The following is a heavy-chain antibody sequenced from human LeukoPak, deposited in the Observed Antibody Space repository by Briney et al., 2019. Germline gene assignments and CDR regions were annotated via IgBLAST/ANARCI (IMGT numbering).Heavy chain of an antibody. Sequence: SETLSLTCAVSGGSITGYYWSWIRQTPGRGLEWVGEIYYTGATSYNPSLKSRATISTDTTKNQFSLGLSSVTAADTAVYYCARGNILSGYCFDFWGQGALVTVSS. J-gene: IGHJ4*02. D-gene: IGHD3-9*01. CDR3: ARGNILSGYCFDF. CDR2: IYYTGAT. CDR1: GGSITGYY. V-gene: IGHV4-34*01.